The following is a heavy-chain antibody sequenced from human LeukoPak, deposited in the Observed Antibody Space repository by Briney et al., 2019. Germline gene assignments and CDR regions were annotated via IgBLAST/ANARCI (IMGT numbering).Heavy chain of an antibody. CDR3: ASPSPGARGAFDY. Sequence: GGSLRLSCAASGFTVSSNYMSWVRQAPGKGLEWVSVIYSGGSTYYADSVKGRFTISRDNSKNTLYLQMNSLRAEDTAVYYCASPSPGARGAFDYWGQGTQVIVSS. J-gene: IGHJ4*02. V-gene: IGHV3-66*01. CDR2: IYSGGST. CDR1: GFTVSSNY. D-gene: IGHD1-26*01.